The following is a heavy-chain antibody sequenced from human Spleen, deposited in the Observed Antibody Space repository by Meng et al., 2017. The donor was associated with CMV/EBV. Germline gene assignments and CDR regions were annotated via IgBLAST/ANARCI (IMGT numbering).Heavy chain of an antibody. V-gene: IGHV3-30*04. CDR1: GFTFSNYA. CDR3: ARDRGGYENDFDY. J-gene: IGHJ4*02. CDR2: ISYDGSNK. Sequence: GESLKISCAASGFTFSNYAMHWVRQAPGKGLEWVAVISYDGSNKYYADSVKGRFTISRDNSKNTLYLQMNGLRPEDTAVYYCARDRGGYENDFDYWGQGTLVTVSS. D-gene: IGHD5-12*01.